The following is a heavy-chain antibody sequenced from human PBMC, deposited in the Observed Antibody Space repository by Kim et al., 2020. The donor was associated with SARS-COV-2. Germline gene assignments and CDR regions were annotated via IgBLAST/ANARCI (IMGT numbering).Heavy chain of an antibody. V-gene: IGHV1-69*02. CDR3: ARMLDRGDGYRS. D-gene: IGHD3-10*01. Sequence: NYAQHSQGRVPITADKAQSTAYMELSRLRSEDTAVYYCARMLDRGDGYRSWGQGTLVTVSS. J-gene: IGHJ4*02.